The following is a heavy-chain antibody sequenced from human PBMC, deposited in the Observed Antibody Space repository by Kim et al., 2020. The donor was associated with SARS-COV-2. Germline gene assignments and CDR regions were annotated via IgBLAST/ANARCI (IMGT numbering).Heavy chain of an antibody. Sequence: GGSLRLSCAASGFTFSSYGMHWVRQAPGKGLEWVAVISYDGSNKYYADSVKGRFTISRDNSKNTLYLQMNSLRAEDTAVYYCAKDRIAAAGTQHNYYYYGMDVWGQGTTVTVSS. CDR2: ISYDGSNK. J-gene: IGHJ6*02. CDR1: GFTFSSYG. V-gene: IGHV3-30*18. D-gene: IGHD6-13*01. CDR3: AKDRIAAAGTQHNYYYYGMDV.